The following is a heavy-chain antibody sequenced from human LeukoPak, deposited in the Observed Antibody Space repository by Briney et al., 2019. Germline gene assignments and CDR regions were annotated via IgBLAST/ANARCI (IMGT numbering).Heavy chain of an antibody. Sequence: GASVKVSCKASGYTFTRNTINWVRQAPGQGLEWMGWINTNTGNPTYAQGFTGRFVFSLDTSVSTAYLQISSLKAEDTAVYYCARDGIYDFWSGYYQGGVDYWGQGTLVTVSS. CDR1: GYTFTRNT. CDR3: ARDGIYDFWSGYYQGGVDY. D-gene: IGHD3-3*01. CDR2: INTNTGNP. V-gene: IGHV7-4-1*02. J-gene: IGHJ4*02.